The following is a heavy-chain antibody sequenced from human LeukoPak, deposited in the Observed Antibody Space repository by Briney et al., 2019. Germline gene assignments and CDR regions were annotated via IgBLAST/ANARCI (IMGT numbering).Heavy chain of an antibody. V-gene: IGHV3-23*01. CDR3: AKDSLPYYYDSSGYYWAFDY. CDR1: GFTFSSYA. Sequence: GGSLRLSCAASGFTFSSYAMSWVRQAPGKGLEWVSAISGSGGSTYYADSVKGRFTISRDNSKNTLYLQMNSLRAEDTAVYYCAKDSLPYYYDSSGYYWAFDYWGQGTLVTVSS. D-gene: IGHD3-22*01. J-gene: IGHJ4*02. CDR2: ISGSGGST.